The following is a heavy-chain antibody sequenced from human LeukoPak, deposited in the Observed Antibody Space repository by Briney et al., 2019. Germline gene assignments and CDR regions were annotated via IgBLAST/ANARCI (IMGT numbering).Heavy chain of an antibody. Sequence: ASVKVSCKASGYTFTSYGISWVRQAPGQGLEGMGWISAYNGNTNYAQKLQGRVTMTTDTSTSTAYMELRRLRSDDTAVYYCASSTQYYYDSSGFGFLDPWGQGTLVTVSS. D-gene: IGHD3-22*01. CDR3: ASSTQYYYDSSGFGFLDP. J-gene: IGHJ5*02. CDR1: GYTFTSYG. CDR2: ISAYNGNT. V-gene: IGHV1-18*01.